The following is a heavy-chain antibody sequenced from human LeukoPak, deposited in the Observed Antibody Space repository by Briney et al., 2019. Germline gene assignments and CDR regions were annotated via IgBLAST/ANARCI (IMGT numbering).Heavy chain of an antibody. CDR3: AREGDSSHWYNWFDP. J-gene: IGHJ5*02. D-gene: IGHD6-6*01. CDR1: GFTFSSYW. V-gene: IGHV3-7*01. CDR2: IKQDGSEK. Sequence: QSGGSLRLSCAASGFTFSSYWMTWVRQAPGKGLEWVASIKQDGSEKYYVDSVKGRFTISRDNAKNSLYLQMNSLRAEDTAVYYCAREGDSSHWYNWFDPWGQGTLVTVSS.